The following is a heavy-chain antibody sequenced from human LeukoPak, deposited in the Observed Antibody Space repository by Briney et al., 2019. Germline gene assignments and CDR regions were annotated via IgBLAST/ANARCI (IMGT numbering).Heavy chain of an antibody. CDR2: IYHSGST. CDR3: ARVTVGALDY. V-gene: IGHV4-38-2*02. Sequence: PSETLSLTCTVSGYSISSGYYWGWIRQPPGKGLEWIGSIYHSGSTYYNPSLKSRVSISVDTSRNQFSLRLRSVTAADTAVYYCARVTVGALDYWGQGTLVAVSS. D-gene: IGHD1-26*01. CDR1: GYSISSGYY. J-gene: IGHJ4*02.